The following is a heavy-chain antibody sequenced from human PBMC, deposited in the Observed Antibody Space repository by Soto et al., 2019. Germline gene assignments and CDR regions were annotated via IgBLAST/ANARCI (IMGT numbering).Heavy chain of an antibody. D-gene: IGHD3-10*01. V-gene: IGHV1-18*04. J-gene: IGHJ6*02. CDR2: ISAYNGNT. CDR3: ARDGRELWCGELSSKTYYYYGMDV. CDR1: GYTFTSYG. Sequence: QVQLVQSGAEVKKPGASVKVSCKASGYTFTSYGISWVRQAPGQGLEWMGWISAYNGNTNYAQKLQGRVTMTTDTSTSTAYMELRSLRSDDTAVYYCARDGRELWCGELSSKTYYYYGMDVWGQGTTVTVSS.